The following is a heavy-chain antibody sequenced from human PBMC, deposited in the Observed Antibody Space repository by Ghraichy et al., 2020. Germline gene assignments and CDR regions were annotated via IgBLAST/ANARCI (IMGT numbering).Heavy chain of an antibody. CDR3: VKSDHYNWNDIPDY. CDR2: ISSNGGST. Sequence: GESLNISCSASGFTFSSYAMHWVRQAPGKGLEYVSAISSNGGSTYYADSVKGRFTISRDNSKNTLYLQMSSLRAEDTAVYYCVKSDHYNWNDIPDYWGQGTLVTVSS. J-gene: IGHJ4*02. D-gene: IGHD1-20*01. V-gene: IGHV3-64D*06. CDR1: GFTFSSYA.